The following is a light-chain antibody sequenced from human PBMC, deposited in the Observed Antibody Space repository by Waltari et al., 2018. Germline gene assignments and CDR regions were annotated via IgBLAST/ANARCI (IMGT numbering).Light chain of an antibody. Sequence: DIQMTQSPSTLSASVGDRVTITCRASQSISSWLAWYQQKPGKAPKLLIYKASSLESGVPSRFSGSGSGTEFTLTISSLQPDDFATYYCQQGAWTFGQGTKVEIK. CDR2: KAS. CDR3: QQGAWT. J-gene: IGKJ1*01. V-gene: IGKV1-5*03. CDR1: QSISSW.